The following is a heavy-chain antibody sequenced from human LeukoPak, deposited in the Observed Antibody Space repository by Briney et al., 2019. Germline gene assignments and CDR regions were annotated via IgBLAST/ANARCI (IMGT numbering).Heavy chain of an antibody. V-gene: IGHV1-46*01. J-gene: IGHJ3*02. CDR3: ARRTPYLAVVGAFDI. CDR1: GYTFTSYY. Sequence: ASVKFSCKASGYTFTSYYMHWVRQAPGQGLEWMGIINPSGGSTSYAQKFQGRVTMTRDTSTSTVYMELSSLRSEDTAVYYCARRTPYLAVVGAFDIWGQGTMVTVSS. D-gene: IGHD6-19*01. CDR2: INPSGGST.